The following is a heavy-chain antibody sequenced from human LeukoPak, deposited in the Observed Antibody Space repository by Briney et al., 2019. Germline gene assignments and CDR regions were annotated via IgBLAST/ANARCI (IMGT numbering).Heavy chain of an antibody. CDR3: AKVKTGNYYDSSGYCDY. CDR2: ISGSGGST. J-gene: IGHJ4*02. D-gene: IGHD3-22*01. V-gene: IGHV3-23*01. Sequence: QAGGSLRLSCAASGFTFSSYAMSWVRQAPGKGLEWVSAISGSGGSTYYADSVKGRFTISRDNSKNTLYLQMNSLRAEDTAVYYCAKVKTGNYYDSSGYCDYWGQGTLVTVSS. CDR1: GFTFSSYA.